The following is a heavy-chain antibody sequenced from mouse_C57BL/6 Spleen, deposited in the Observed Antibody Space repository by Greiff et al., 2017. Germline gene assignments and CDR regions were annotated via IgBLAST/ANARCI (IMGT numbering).Heavy chain of an antibody. V-gene: IGHV5-16*01. CDR2: INYDGSST. J-gene: IGHJ4*01. Sequence: EVKLMESEGGLVQPGRSMKLSCTASGFTFSDYYMAWVRQVPEKGLEWVANINYDGSSTYYLDSLKSRFIISRDNAKNILYLQMSSLKSEDTATYYCAREIYYGNAMDYWGQGTSVTVSS. CDR3: AREIYYGNAMDY. D-gene: IGHD2-1*01. CDR1: GFTFSDYY.